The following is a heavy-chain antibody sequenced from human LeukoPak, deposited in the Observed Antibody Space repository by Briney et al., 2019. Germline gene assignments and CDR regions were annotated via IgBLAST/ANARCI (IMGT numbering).Heavy chain of an antibody. V-gene: IGHV1-69*13. CDR1: GGTFSSYA. CDR3: ARDTAMVTYAFDI. CDR2: ISPIFGTA. D-gene: IGHD5-18*01. Sequence: SVKVSCKASGGTFSSYAISWVRQAPGQGLEWMGGISPIFGTANYAQKFQGRVTTTADESTSTAYMELSGLRSEDTAVYYCARDTAMVTYAFDIWGQGTMVTVSS. J-gene: IGHJ3*02.